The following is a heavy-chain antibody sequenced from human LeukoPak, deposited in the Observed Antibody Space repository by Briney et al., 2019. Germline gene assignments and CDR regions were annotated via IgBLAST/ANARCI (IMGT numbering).Heavy chain of an antibody. V-gene: IGHV3-23*01. Sequence: GGSLRLSCAASGFTFSSHGMNWVRQAPGKGLEWVSGISPSGGITYYTDSVKGRFTTSRDNSKNTVSLQMNSLRGEDTAVYYCAEDDAWGRYKHWGQGTLVTVSS. CDR3: AEDDAWGRYKH. CDR1: GFTFSSHG. CDR2: ISPSGGIT. J-gene: IGHJ1*01. D-gene: IGHD3-16*01.